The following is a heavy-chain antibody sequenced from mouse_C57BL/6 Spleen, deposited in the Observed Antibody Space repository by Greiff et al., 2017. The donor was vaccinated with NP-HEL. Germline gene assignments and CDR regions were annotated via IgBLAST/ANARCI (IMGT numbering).Heavy chain of an antibody. J-gene: IGHJ4*01. V-gene: IGHV2-4*01. D-gene: IGHD1-1*01. CDR2: IWSGGST. CDR1: GFSLTSYG. CDR3: AKGDYYGSSYFDYAMDY. Sequence: VKLMESGPGLVQPSQSLSITCTVSGFSLTSYGVHWVRQPPGKGLEWLGVIWSGGSTDYNAAFISRLSISKDNSKSQVFFKMNSLQADDTAIYYCAKGDYYGSSYFDYAMDYWGQGTSVTVSS.